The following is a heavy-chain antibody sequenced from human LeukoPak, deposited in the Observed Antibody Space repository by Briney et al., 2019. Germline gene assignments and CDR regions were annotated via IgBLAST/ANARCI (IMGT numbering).Heavy chain of an antibody. CDR1: GFPFSNYG. D-gene: IGHD3-10*01. CDR3: AKDSRARQFGEFLSRAPQYNWFDP. J-gene: IGHJ5*02. V-gene: IGHV3-30*02. Sequence: GGSLRLSCAVSGFPFSNYGMHWVRQAPGKGLEWVAYIRYDGSNKFYPDSVKGRFTISRDNSKNTLYLQMNSLRAEDTAVYYCAKDSRARQFGEFLSRAPQYNWFDPWGQGTLVTVSS. CDR2: IRYDGSNK.